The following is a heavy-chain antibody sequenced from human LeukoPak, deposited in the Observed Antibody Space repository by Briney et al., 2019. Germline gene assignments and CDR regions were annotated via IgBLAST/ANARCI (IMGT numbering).Heavy chain of an antibody. J-gene: IGHJ3*02. CDR1: GFTVSSNY. Sequence: GGSLRLSCAASGFTVSSNYMSWVRQAPGKGLEWVSVIYSGGSTYYADSVKGRFTISRDNSKNTLYLQMNSLRAEDTAVYYCARGLVPAARSDAFDIWGQGTMVTVSS. CDR3: ARGLVPAARSDAFDI. D-gene: IGHD2-2*01. CDR2: IYSGGST. V-gene: IGHV3-53*01.